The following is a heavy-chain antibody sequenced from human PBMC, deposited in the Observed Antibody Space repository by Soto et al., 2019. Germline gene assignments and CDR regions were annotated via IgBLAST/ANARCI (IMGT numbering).Heavy chain of an antibody. CDR3: ARDVVRSTAGES. CDR1: GVTFSTSS. Sequence: QLQLVQSGTEVKEPGSSVKVSCKASGVTFSTSSFVLVRQGPGQGLEWMGGIIPIFTRTNFAQKFQGRVTFSADESTRTPYMDLRRLTSEDTAIYYCARDVVRSTAGESWGQGTLVTVSS. J-gene: IGHJ5*02. V-gene: IGHV1-69*01. D-gene: IGHD2-15*01. CDR2: IIPIFTRT.